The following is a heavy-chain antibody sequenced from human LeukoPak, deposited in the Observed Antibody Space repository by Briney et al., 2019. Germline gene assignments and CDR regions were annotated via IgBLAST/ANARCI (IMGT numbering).Heavy chain of an antibody. D-gene: IGHD6-25*01. CDR2: IRYDGSNK. J-gene: IGHJ6*03. CDR1: GFTFSSYG. Sequence: GGSLRLSCAASGFTFSSYGMHWVRQAPGKGLEWVAFIRYDGSNKYYADSVQGRFTISRDNAKNSLYLQMNSLRVEDTAVYYCARDGTPNYSSGWVYMDVWGEGTTVTISS. CDR3: ARDGTPNYSSGWVYMDV. V-gene: IGHV3-30*02.